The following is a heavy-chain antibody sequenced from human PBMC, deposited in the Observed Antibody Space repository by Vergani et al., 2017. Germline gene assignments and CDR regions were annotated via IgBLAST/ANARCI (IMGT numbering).Heavy chain of an antibody. CDR3: ARGADCSSTSCYLDP. Sequence: QVQLQQWGAGLLKPSETLSLTCAVYGGSFSGYYWSWIRQPPGKGLEWIGEINHSGSTNYNPSLKSRVTISLDMSKNQFSLKLSSVTAADTAVYYCARGADCSSTSCYLDPWGQGTLVTVSS. CDR1: GGSFSGYY. J-gene: IGHJ5*02. CDR2: INHSGST. D-gene: IGHD2-2*01. V-gene: IGHV4-34*01.